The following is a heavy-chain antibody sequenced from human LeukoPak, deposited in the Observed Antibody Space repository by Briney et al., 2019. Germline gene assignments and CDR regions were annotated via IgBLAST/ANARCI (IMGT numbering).Heavy chain of an antibody. Sequence: SETLSLTCAVYGGSFSGYYWSWIRQPPGKGLEWIGEINHSGSTNYNPSLKSRVTISVDTSKNQFSLKLSSVTAADTAVYYCARDIAAADYYFDYWGQGTLVTVSS. CDR3: ARDIAAADYYFDY. D-gene: IGHD6-13*01. V-gene: IGHV4-34*01. J-gene: IGHJ4*02. CDR2: INHSGST. CDR1: GGSFSGYY.